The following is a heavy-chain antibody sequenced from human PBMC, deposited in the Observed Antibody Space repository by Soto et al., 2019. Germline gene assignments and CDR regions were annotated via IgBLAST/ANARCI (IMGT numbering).Heavy chain of an antibody. V-gene: IGHV3-30-3*01. D-gene: IGHD3-10*01. CDR2: ISSDGTNK. Sequence: GGAHRRSCAASGFSVSISPMHWVRQAPCKGPEWVALISSDGTNKFYADSVKGRFTISRDNSKSTLYLQVDSLRPEDAAVYYYARDPKTSRGPNGEFNHFDYFG. CDR1: GFSVSISP. J-gene: IGHJ4*01. CDR3: ARDPKTSRGPNGEFNHFDY.